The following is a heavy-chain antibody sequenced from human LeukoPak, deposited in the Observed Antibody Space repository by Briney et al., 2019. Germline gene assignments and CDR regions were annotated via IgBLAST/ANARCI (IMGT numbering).Heavy chain of an antibody. V-gene: IGHV3-7*04. D-gene: IGHD2-21*01. CDR2: INEVGSEK. CDR3: ARDIYGGQDY. Sequence: GGSLPLSCAASGFTYSHYLLSWVRQAPGKGLEWGANINEVGSEKSYVESVEGGVTISRDNAKKSLCLHVNSVRAEDTAVYYCARDIYGGQDYWGQGTLLTVSS. J-gene: IGHJ4*02. CDR1: GFTYSHYL.